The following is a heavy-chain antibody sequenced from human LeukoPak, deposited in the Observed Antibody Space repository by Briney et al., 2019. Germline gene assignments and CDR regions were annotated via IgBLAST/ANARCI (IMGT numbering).Heavy chain of an antibody. Sequence: PGGSLRLSCAAPGFTFDDYGMSWVRQAPGKGLEWVSGINWNGGSTGYADSVKGRFTISRDNAKNSLYLQMNSLRAEDTALYYCARASPTMVRGVIRYYFDYWGQGTLVTVSS. CDR2: INWNGGST. V-gene: IGHV3-20*04. CDR3: ARASPTMVRGVIRYYFDY. CDR1: GFTFDDYG. D-gene: IGHD3-10*01. J-gene: IGHJ4*02.